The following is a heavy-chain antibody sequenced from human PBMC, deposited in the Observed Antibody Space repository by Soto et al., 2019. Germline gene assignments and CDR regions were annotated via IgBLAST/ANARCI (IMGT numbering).Heavy chain of an antibody. V-gene: IGHV1-2*04. CDR1: GYTFTGYY. Sequence: RASVKVSCKASGYTFTGYYMHWVRQAPGQGLEWMGWINPNSGGTNYAQKFQGWVTMTRDTSISTAYMELSRLRSDDTAVYYCARAGSSWDYGTDVWGQGTRVTVSS. CDR2: INPNSGGT. D-gene: IGHD6-13*01. CDR3: ARAGSSWDYGTDV. J-gene: IGHJ6*02.